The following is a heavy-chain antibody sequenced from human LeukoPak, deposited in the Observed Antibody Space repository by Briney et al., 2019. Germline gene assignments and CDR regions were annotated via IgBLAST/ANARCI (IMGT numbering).Heavy chain of an antibody. Sequence: SETLSLTCTVSGGSISSGSYYWSWVRQPAGRGLEWIGRIYTSGSTNYNPSLKSRVTISVDTSKNQFSLKLSSVTAADTAVYYCATTGYSSRNYWGQGTLVTVSS. J-gene: IGHJ4*02. CDR2: IYTSGST. CDR1: GGSISSGSYY. D-gene: IGHD6-13*01. CDR3: ATTGYSSRNY. V-gene: IGHV4-61*02.